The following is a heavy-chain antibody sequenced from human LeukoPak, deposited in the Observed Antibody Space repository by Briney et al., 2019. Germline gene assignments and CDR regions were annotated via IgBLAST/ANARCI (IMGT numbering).Heavy chain of an antibody. CDR1: GGSFSGYY. CDR3: ARGGRITIPLDY. V-gene: IGHV4-34*01. J-gene: IGHJ4*02. Sequence: PSETLSLTCAVYGGSFSGYYWSWIRQPPGKGLEWIGEINHSGSTNYNPSLKSRVTISVDTSKNQFSLKLSSVTAADTAVYYCARGGRITIPLDYWGQGTLVTVSS. CDR2: INHSGST. D-gene: IGHD3-10*01.